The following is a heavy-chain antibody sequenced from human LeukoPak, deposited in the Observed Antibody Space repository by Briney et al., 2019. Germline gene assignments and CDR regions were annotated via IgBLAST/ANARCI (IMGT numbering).Heavy chain of an antibody. D-gene: IGHD5-18*01. CDR2: IYHSGST. J-gene: IGHJ6*03. Sequence: PSETVSLTCAVSGYSISSGYYWGWIRQPPGKGQEWIGSIYHSGSTYYNPSLRSRVTISVDTSKNQFSLKLSSVTAADTAVYYCARLGTAMVGYYYYYMDVWGKGTTDTVSS. CDR3: ARLGTAMVGYYYYYMDV. V-gene: IGHV4-38-2*01. CDR1: GYSISSGYY.